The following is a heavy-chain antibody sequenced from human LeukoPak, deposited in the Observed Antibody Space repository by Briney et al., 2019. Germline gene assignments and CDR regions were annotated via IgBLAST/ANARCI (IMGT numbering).Heavy chain of an antibody. Sequence: GRSLRFSCAASGFTFSSYGMHWVRQAPGKGLEWVAVISYDGSNKYYADSVKGRFTISRDNSKNTLYLQMNSLRAEDTAVYYCAKDRITMIATPLFDYWGQGTLVTVSS. V-gene: IGHV3-30*18. J-gene: IGHJ4*02. CDR1: GFTFSSYG. CDR3: AKDRITMIATPLFDY. CDR2: ISYDGSNK. D-gene: IGHD3-22*01.